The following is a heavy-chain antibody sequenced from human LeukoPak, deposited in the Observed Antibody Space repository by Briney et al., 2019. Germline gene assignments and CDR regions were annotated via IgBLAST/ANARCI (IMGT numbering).Heavy chain of an antibody. V-gene: IGHV1-2*02. J-gene: IGHJ4*02. Sequence: ASVKVSCKASGYIFTGYYMHWVRQAPGQGLEWMGWINSNSGGTNYAQKFQGRVTMTRDTSISTAYMELSRLRSDNTAVYYCARVSKINIVVVPAAHLDYWGQGTLVTVSS. CDR1: GYIFTGYY. D-gene: IGHD2-2*01. CDR2: INSNSGGT. CDR3: ARVSKINIVVVPAAHLDY.